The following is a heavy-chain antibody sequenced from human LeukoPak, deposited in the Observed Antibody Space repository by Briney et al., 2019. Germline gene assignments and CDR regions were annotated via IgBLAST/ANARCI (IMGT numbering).Heavy chain of an antibody. J-gene: IGHJ6*03. CDR2: IYNDGHGI. D-gene: IGHD3-3*01. Sequence: GGSLRLSCAASGFTFSGYWLHWVRQGPEKGLGLVSRIYNDGHGIIYADTVKGRFTTSRDNAKNTLYLQMNSLRVEDTAVYYCAAGGGWDPSFGVVTHIDAWGKGTTVAVS. CDR1: GFTFSGYW. CDR3: AAGGGWDPSFGVVTHIDA. V-gene: IGHV3-74*01.